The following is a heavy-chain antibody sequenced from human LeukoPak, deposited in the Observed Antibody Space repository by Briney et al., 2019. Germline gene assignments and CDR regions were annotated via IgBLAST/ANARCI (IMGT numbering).Heavy chain of an antibody. J-gene: IGHJ4*02. CDR2: INGGGSST. CDR1: GFTFSSYW. V-gene: IGHV3-74*01. D-gene: IGHD5-12*01. Sequence: GGSLRLSCAASGFTFSSYWMHWVRQAPGKGLVWVSCINGGGSSTSADSVKGRLTISRDNAKNTLYLQINSLRAEDTAIYYCARGREYSGYDLDYWGQGTLVTVSS. CDR3: ARGREYSGYDLDY.